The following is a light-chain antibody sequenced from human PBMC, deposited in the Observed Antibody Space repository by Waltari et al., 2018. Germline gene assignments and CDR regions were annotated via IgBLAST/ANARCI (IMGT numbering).Light chain of an antibody. CDR3: SSFTSSSTWV. CDR2: DVS. Sequence: QSALTQSASVSGSPGQSITISCTGTTSDLGGYNYVSWYQQHPGKAPKLMIYDVSSRPSGVSNRFSGSKSGNTASLTISGLQAEDEADYYCSSFTSSSTWVFGGGTKLTVL. CDR1: TSDLGGYNY. J-gene: IGLJ3*02. V-gene: IGLV2-14*01.